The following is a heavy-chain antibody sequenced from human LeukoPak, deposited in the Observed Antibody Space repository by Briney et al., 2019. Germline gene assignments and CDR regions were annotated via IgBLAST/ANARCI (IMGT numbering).Heavy chain of an antibody. J-gene: IGHJ4*02. D-gene: IGHD2-2*01. CDR1: GFTFSSYS. Sequence: PGGSLRLSCAASGFTFSSYSMSWVRQAPGEGLGWVSSISDSIMYIYYTDSVEGRVTISRDNAKNTMYLQMNSLRAEDTVVYYCADHFAFGSTSSPPVDYWGQGTLVTVSA. CDR2: ISDSIMYI. V-gene: IGHV3-21*01. CDR3: ADHFAFGSTSSPPVDY.